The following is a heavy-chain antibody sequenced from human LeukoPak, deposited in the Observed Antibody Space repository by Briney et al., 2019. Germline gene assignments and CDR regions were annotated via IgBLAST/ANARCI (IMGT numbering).Heavy chain of an antibody. Sequence: GGSLRLSCAASGFTFSSYAMSWVRQAPGKGLEWVAVISYDGSNKYYADSVKGRFTISRDNAKKSLYLQMNSLRAEDTAVYYCARDPSYRGTDAFDIWGQGTMVTVSS. CDR3: ARDPSYRGTDAFDI. CDR2: ISYDGSNK. V-gene: IGHV3-30*04. D-gene: IGHD1-26*01. CDR1: GFTFSSYA. J-gene: IGHJ3*02.